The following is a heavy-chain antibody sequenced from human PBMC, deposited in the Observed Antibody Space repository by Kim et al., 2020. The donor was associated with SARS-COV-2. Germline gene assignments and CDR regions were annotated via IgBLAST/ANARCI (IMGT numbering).Heavy chain of an antibody. CDR1: GGSISSSNW. D-gene: IGHD2-15*01. J-gene: IGHJ6*02. V-gene: IGHV4-4*02. Sequence: SETLSLTCAVSGGSISSSNWWSWVRQPPGKGLEWIGEIYHSGNTNYNPSLKSRVTISVDKSKNQFSLKLSSVTAADTAVYYCARGRVAATPYYGMDVWGQGTTVTVSS. CDR3: ARGRVAATPYYGMDV. CDR2: IYHSGNT.